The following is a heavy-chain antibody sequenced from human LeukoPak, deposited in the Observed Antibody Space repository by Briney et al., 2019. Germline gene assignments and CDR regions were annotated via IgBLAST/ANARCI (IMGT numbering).Heavy chain of an antibody. D-gene: IGHD1-26*01. Sequence: GGSLRLSCAASGFTFSNYGMHWVRQAPGKGLEWVSAISGSGGNTYYADSVKGRFTISRDNSKNTLYLQMNSLRGEDTAVYYCAKDPLGRDWFDPWGQGTLVTVSS. CDR2: ISGSGGNT. CDR1: GFTFSNYG. V-gene: IGHV3-23*01. CDR3: AKDPLGRDWFDP. J-gene: IGHJ5*02.